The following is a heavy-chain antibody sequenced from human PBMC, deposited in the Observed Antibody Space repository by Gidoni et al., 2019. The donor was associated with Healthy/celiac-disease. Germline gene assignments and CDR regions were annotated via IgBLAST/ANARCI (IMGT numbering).Heavy chain of an antibody. Sequence: QVQLVESGGGVVRPGRSLRLSCAAFGFPFVSYGLHWVRPAPGKGLEWVAVIWYDGSNKYYADSVKGRFTISRDNSKNTLYLQMNSLRAEDTAVYYCARDTCSSTSCYSIPGHRYYYYGMDVWGQGTTVTVSS. V-gene: IGHV3-33*01. CDR1: GFPFVSYG. D-gene: IGHD2-2*01. J-gene: IGHJ6*02. CDR2: IWYDGSNK. CDR3: ARDTCSSTSCYSIPGHRYYYYGMDV.